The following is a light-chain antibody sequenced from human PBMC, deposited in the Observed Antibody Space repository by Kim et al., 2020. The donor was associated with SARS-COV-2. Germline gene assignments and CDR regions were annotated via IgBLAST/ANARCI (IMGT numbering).Light chain of an antibody. V-gene: IGKV3-11*01. J-gene: IGKJ2*03. Sequence: LSPGERAPRSGRASQSVSSYLAWYQQKPGQAPRLLIYDASNRATGIPARFSGSGSGTDFTLTISSLEPEDFAVYYCQQRSSWPSYSFGQGTKLEIK. CDR1: QSVSSY. CDR3: QQRSSWPSYS. CDR2: DAS.